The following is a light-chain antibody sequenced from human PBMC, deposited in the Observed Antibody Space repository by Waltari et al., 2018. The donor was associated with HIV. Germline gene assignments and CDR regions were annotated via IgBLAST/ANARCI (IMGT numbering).Light chain of an antibody. CDR2: RAS. Sequence: EIVLTQSPATLSVSPGERATLSCRASQSVSSNLAWYQQKPGQAPRILIYRASTRTTGIPARFSGRGSGTEFTLTISSLQSEDFAVYYCQQYNDWPRGPFGQGTRLEIK. J-gene: IGKJ2*01. CDR1: QSVSSN. V-gene: IGKV3-15*01. CDR3: QQYNDWPRGP.